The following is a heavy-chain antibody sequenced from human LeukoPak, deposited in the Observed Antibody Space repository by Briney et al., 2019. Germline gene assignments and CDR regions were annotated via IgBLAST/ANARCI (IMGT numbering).Heavy chain of an antibody. V-gene: IGHV3-23*01. D-gene: IGHD3-22*01. CDR2: ISGTGGST. CDR3: AKLQGAWRLYYESSGSYYFDS. Sequence: GGSLTLSCAVSGFTFSTYAMAWVRQAPGKGLQWVSLISGTGGSTYDADSVKGRFTISRDNSKNTLDLQMNSPRAEDTAVYYCAKLQGAWRLYYESSGSYYFDSWGQGTLVTVSS. J-gene: IGHJ4*02. CDR1: GFTFSTYA.